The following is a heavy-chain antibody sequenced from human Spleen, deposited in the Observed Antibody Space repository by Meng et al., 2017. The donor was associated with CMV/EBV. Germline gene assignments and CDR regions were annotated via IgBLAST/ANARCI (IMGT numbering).Heavy chain of an antibody. D-gene: IGHD5-24*01. CDR1: GFTFDYHT. Sequence: GESLKISCAASGFTFDYHTMHWVRQPPGKGLEWVSLINGDGSAMSYGDSVRGRFTISRDNSKNTLYLQLHGLRPEDTAVYYCAKADEGHPLDYWGQGTVVTVSS. J-gene: IGHJ4*02. CDR3: AKADEGHPLDY. CDR2: INGDGSAM. V-gene: IGHV3-43*01.